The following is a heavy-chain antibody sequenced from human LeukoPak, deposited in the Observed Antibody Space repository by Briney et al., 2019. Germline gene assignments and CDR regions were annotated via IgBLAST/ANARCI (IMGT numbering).Heavy chain of an antibody. CDR2: INPSGGST. D-gene: IGHD5-18*01. Sequence: GASVKVSCKASGYTFTGYYMHWVRQAPGQGLEWMGIINPSGGSTSYAQKFQGRVTMTRDMSTSTVYMELSSLRSEDTAVYYCASGPGNPVDTAMVLNYWGQGTLVTVSS. J-gene: IGHJ4*02. V-gene: IGHV1-46*01. CDR3: ASGPGNPVDTAMVLNY. CDR1: GYTFTGYY.